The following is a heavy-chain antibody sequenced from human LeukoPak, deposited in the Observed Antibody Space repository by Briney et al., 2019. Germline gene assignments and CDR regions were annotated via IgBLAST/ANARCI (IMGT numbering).Heavy chain of an antibody. CDR1: GFTFSTFA. Sequence: PGRSLRLSCAASGFTFSTFAMIWVRQPPGKGLEWVSSIFPSGGEIHYADSVRGRFTISRDNSKSTLSLQMNSLRAEDTAIYYCATYRQVLLPFESRGQGTLVTVSS. CDR2: IFPSGGEI. CDR3: ATYRQVLLPFES. J-gene: IGHJ4*02. D-gene: IGHD2-8*02. V-gene: IGHV3-23*01.